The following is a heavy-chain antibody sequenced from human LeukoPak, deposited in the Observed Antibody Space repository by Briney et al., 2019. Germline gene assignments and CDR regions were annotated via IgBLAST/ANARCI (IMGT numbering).Heavy chain of an antibody. CDR2: ISAYNGNT. J-gene: IGHJ6*03. CDR1: GYSFTSNG. D-gene: IGHD1-26*01. CDR3: ARSYRSYYYYYMDV. V-gene: IGHV1-18*01. Sequence: ASVKVSCKASGYSFTSNGISWVRQAPGQGLEWMGWISAYNGNTKYAQKFQGRVTMTTDTSTSTAYMELRSLRSDDTAVYYCARSYRSYYYYYMDVWDKGTTVTISS.